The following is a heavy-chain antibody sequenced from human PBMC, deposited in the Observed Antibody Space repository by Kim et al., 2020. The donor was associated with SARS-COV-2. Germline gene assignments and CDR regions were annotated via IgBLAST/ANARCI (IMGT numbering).Heavy chain of an antibody. CDR3: AKDQPRYCTNGVCYNFD. D-gene: IGHD2-8*01. Sequence: GGSLRLSCAASGFTFSSYGMHWVRQAPGKGLEWVAVISYDGSNKYYADSVKGRFTISRDNSKNTLYLQMNSLRAEDTAVYYCAKDQPRYCTNGVCYNFD. CDR1: GFTFSSYG. CDR2: ISYDGSNK. V-gene: IGHV3-30*18. J-gene: IGHJ4*01.